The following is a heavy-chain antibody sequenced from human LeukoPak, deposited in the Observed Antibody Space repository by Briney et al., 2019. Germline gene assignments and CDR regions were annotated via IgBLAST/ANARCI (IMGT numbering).Heavy chain of an antibody. CDR2: IKPDGSVK. CDR1: GFTFSANW. V-gene: IGHV3-7*04. J-gene: IGHJ4*02. CDR3: ARDTGPLSFGDQ. D-gene: IGHD3-10*01. Sequence: PVGSLRLSCAASGFTFSANWMTWVRQAPRGGLEWVANIKPDGSVKYYLDSVKGRFTISRDNAKNSLYLQMNSLRVEDTAVYYCARDTGPLSFGDQGGQGTLVTVSS.